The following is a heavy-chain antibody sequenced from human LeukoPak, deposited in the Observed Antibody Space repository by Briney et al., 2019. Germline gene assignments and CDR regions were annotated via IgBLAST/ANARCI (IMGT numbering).Heavy chain of an antibody. CDR2: IYYSGST. D-gene: IGHD1-26*01. J-gene: IGHJ4*02. CDR3: ARQGSGRSSDY. Sequence: PSETLSLTCPVSGGSISSSSYSWGWIRQPPGKGLEWIGSIYYSGSTFYNPSLKGRVTISVDTSKNQFSLKLSSVTAADTAVYYCARQGSGRSSDYWGQGTLVTVSS. V-gene: IGHV4-39*01. CDR1: GGSISSSSYS.